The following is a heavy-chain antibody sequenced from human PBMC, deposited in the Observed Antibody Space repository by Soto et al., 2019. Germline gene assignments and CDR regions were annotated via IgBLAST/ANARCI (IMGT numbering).Heavy chain of an antibody. CDR1: GGTFSSYA. V-gene: IGHV1-69*12. D-gene: IGHD3-22*01. CDR2: IIPIFDTA. J-gene: IGHJ6*02. Sequence: QVQLVQSGAEVKKPGSSVKVSCKASGGTFSSYAISWVRQAPGQGLEWMGGIIPIFDTADYAQKFQGRVTITADESTNTAYMELCSLRSEDTAVYYCAGHSSGVPGYYYGMDVWGQGTTVTVSS. CDR3: AGHSSGVPGYYYGMDV.